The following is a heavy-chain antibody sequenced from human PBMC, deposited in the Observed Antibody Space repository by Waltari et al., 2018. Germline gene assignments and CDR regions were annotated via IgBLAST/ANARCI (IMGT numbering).Heavy chain of an antibody. J-gene: IGHJ5*02. CDR3: ARGRPGCGSTSCHLGWFDP. V-gene: IGHV3-21*02. CDR1: GFTFSGYS. Sequence: EVQLVESGGGLVKPGGSLRLSCAASGFTFSGYSMNWVRQAPGKGLEWVSFISSSSANIQSADSVKGRFTISRDNAKDSLYLEMNSLRDEDTAVYYCARGRPGCGSTSCHLGWFDPWGQGTLVTVSS. D-gene: IGHD2-2*01. CDR2: ISSSSANI.